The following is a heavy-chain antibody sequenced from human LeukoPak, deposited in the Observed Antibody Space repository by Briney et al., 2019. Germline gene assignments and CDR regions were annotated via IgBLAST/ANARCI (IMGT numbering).Heavy chain of an antibody. V-gene: IGHV4-34*01. J-gene: IGHJ3*02. CDR2: INHSGST. Sequence: SETLSLTCAVYGGSFSGYYWSWIRQPPGKGLEWIGEINHSGSTNYNPSLKSRVTISVDTSKNQFSLKLSSVTAADTAVYYCARRLVTADAFDIWGQGTMVTVFS. D-gene: IGHD3-9*01. CDR3: ARRLVTADAFDI. CDR1: GGSFSGYY.